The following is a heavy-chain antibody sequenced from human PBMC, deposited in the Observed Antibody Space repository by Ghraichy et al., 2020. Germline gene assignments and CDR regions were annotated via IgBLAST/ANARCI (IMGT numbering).Heavy chain of an antibody. D-gene: IGHD2-8*01. CDR3: ARGVDCINGVCYTLNWFDP. V-gene: IGHV4-59*01. CDR2: IYYTGST. Sequence: SETLSLTCTVSGGSISRYYWTWIRQPPGKGLEWIGYIYYTGSTNYNPSLKSRVTISLATSKNQFSLKLSSVTAADTAVYYCARGVDCINGVCYTLNWFDPWGQGTLVTVSS. CDR1: GGSISRYY. J-gene: IGHJ5*02.